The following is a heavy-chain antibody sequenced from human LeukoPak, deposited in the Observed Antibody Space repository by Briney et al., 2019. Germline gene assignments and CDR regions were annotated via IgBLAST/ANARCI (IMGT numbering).Heavy chain of an antibody. Sequence: SVKVSXKASGGTFSSYAISWVRQAPGQGLEWIGRIIPIFGTANYAQKFQDRVSMTRDTSINTAYMELTSLRSGDTAVYYCARATPGGLHGYSFDYWGQGTVVTV. CDR3: ARATPGGLHGYSFDY. J-gene: IGHJ4*02. D-gene: IGHD5-24*01. V-gene: IGHV1-69*05. CDR2: IIPIFGTA. CDR1: GGTFSSYA.